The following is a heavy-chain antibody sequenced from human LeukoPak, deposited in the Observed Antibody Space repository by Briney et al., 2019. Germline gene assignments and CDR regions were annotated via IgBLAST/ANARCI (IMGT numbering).Heavy chain of an antibody. CDR2: INHSGST. D-gene: IGHD2-2*01. Sequence: SSEPLSITCAVCGGSFSGYYWCWLRQPPGKGLECMGEINHSGSTNYTPSLNSRITISVDTSKHLFSLLMSSITVADAAVYYCERGPGSSCYAGKFDYWGQGTLVTVSS. CDR1: GGSFSGYY. V-gene: IGHV4-34*01. CDR3: ERGPGSSCYAGKFDY. J-gene: IGHJ4*02.